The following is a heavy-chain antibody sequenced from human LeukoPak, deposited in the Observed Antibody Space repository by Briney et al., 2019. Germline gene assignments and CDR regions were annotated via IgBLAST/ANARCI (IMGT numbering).Heavy chain of an antibody. J-gene: IGHJ5*02. D-gene: IGHD3-22*01. V-gene: IGHV3-66*01. CDR3: AREGTMKPRFDP. Sequence: GSLRLSCAASGFTVSSNYMSWVRQAPGKGLEWVSVIYSGGSTYYADSVKGRFTISRDNSKNTLYLQMNSLRAEDTAVYYCAREGTMKPRFDPWGQGTLVTVSS. CDR1: GFTVSSNY. CDR2: IYSGGST.